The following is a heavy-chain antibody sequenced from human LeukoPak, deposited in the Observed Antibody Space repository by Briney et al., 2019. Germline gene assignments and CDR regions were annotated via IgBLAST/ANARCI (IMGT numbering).Heavy chain of an antibody. V-gene: IGHV1-2*06. D-gene: IGHD1-26*01. CDR1: GYTFTGYF. CDR3: ARDLSSTSNWELDY. CDR2: INPNSGGT. J-gene: IGHJ4*02. Sequence: ASVKVSCKASGYTFTGYFMHWVRQAPGQGLEWMGRINPNSGGTNYAQDFQGRVTMTRDTSINTAYMELSRLTSDDTAGYYCARDLSSTSNWELDYWGQGTLVTVSS.